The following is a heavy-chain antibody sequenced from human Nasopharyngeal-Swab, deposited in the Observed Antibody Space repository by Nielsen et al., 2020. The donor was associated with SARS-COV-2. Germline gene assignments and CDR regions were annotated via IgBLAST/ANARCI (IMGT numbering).Heavy chain of an antibody. D-gene: IGHD6-19*01. CDR3: AKASNPAVAGDFDY. CDR1: GFTFEDYA. J-gene: IGHJ4*02. V-gene: IGHV3-9*01. CDR2: ISWNSGRI. Sequence: SLNTSCAASGFTFEDYAMHWVRQAPGKGLEWVSGISWNSGRIGYADSVKGRFTSSRDNAKNSLYLQMNSLRAEDTALYYCAKASNPAVAGDFDYWGQGTLVTVSS.